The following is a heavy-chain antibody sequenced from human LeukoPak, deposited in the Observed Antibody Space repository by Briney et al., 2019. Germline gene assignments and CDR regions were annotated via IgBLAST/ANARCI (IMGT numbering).Heavy chain of an antibody. D-gene: IGHD4-17*01. CDR3: ATGSTVTFYYYYGMDV. Sequence: SETLSLTCTVSGGSISSYYWSWVRQPPGKGLEWIGEIYHSGSTNYNPSLKSRVTISVDKSKNQFSLKLSSVTAADTAVYYCATGSTVTFYYYYGMDVWGQGTTVTVSS. CDR1: GGSISSYY. J-gene: IGHJ6*02. CDR2: IYHSGST. V-gene: IGHV4-59*12.